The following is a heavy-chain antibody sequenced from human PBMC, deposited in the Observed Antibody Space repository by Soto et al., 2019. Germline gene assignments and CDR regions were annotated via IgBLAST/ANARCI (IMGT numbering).Heavy chain of an antibody. J-gene: IGHJ4*02. CDR2: ISAKTGNT. CDR1: GFSFTSSG. V-gene: IGHV1-18*04. Sequence: QIQLLQSGGEVRKHGASVKVSCKASGFSFTSSGFNWVRQAPGQGLEWMGWISAKTGNTNYAQKFQGRVTLTTDTSTSTAHMELRSLSSDDTAMYYCTRAAASDWNYVSTSSWGQGTLVTVSS. CDR3: TRAAASDWNYVSTSS. D-gene: IGHD1-7*01.